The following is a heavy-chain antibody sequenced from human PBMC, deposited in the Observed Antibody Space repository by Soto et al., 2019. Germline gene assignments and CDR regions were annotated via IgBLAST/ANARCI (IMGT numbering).Heavy chain of an antibody. CDR3: ARDHLYYDSIGYYSPFDY. CDR1: GGSISSYY. V-gene: IGHV4-4*07. CDR2: IYTSGST. D-gene: IGHD3-22*01. Sequence: QVQLQESGPGLVKPSETLSLTCTVSGGSISSYYWSWIRQPAGKGLEWIGRIYTSGSTNYNPSLKSRVTMSVDTSKNQFSLTLSSVTAADTAVYYCARDHLYYDSIGYYSPFDYWGQGTLVTVSS. J-gene: IGHJ4*02.